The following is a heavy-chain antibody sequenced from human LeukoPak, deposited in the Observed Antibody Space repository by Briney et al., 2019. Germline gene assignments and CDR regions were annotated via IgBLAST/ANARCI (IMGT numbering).Heavy chain of an antibody. V-gene: IGHV1-2*02. Sequence: ASVKVSCKASGYTFTDYYMHWVRQAPGQGLEWVGWINPNSGGTNYAQKFQGRVTMTRDTSISTAYMELSRLRSDDTAVYYCARDRRVPTAIDYWGQGTLVIVSS. J-gene: IGHJ4*02. CDR1: GYTFTDYY. CDR3: ARDRRVPTAIDY. D-gene: IGHD2-2*01. CDR2: INPNSGGT.